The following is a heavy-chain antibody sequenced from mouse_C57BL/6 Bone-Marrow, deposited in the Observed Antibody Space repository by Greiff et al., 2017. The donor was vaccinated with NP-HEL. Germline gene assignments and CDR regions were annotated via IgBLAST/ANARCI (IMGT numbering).Heavy chain of an antibody. V-gene: IGHV1-64*01. CDR2: IHPNSGST. CDR1: GYTFTSYW. Sequence: QVQLKQSGAELVKPGASVKLSCKASGYTFTSYWMHWVKQRPGQGLEWIGMIHPNSGSTNYNEKFKSKATLTVDKSSSTAYMQLSSLTSEDSAVYYCAREGGPAWFAYWGQGTLVTVSA. CDR3: AREGGPAWFAY. J-gene: IGHJ3*01.